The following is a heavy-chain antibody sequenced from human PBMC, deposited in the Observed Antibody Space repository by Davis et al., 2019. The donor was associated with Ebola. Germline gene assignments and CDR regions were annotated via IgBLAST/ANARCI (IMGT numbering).Heavy chain of an antibody. CDR1: GFSFRTNW. J-gene: IGHJ3*02. Sequence: HTGGSLRLSCAASGFSFRTNWMQWVRQAPGKGLVWVSRINSDGSSTSYADSVKGRFTISRDNAKNTLYLQKNSLRVEDTAVYYCAREMATTNDAFDIWGQGTMVSVSS. CDR3: AREMATTNDAFDI. V-gene: IGHV3-74*01. CDR2: INSDGSST. D-gene: IGHD5-24*01.